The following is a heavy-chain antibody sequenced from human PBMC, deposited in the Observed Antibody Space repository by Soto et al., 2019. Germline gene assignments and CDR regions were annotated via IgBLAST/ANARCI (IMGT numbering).Heavy chain of an antibody. CDR2: IKSKTDGGTT. D-gene: IGHD3-16*02. J-gene: IGHJ4*02. CDR1: GFTFSNAW. CDR3: PAKYDYVWGSYRPPGDY. V-gene: IGHV3-15*01. Sequence: EVQLVESGGGLVKPGGSLRLSCAASGFTFSNAWMSWVRQSPGKGLEWVGRIKSKTDGGTTDYAAPVKGRFTISRDDSNNTLYLQMNSLKTEDTAVYYCPAKYDYVWGSYRPPGDYWGQGTLVTVSS.